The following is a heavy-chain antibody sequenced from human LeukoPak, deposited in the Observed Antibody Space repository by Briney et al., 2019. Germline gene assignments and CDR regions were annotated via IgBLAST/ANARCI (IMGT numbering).Heavy chain of an antibody. CDR2: ISGSGGST. D-gene: IGHD3-10*01. Sequence: QPGGSLRLSCAASGFTFSSYAMSWVRQAPGKGLEWVSAISGSGGSTYYADSVKGRFTISRDNSKNTLYLQMNSLRAEDTAVYYCAKITDMGFGETDAFDIWGQGTMVTVSS. CDR3: AKITDMGFGETDAFDI. CDR1: GFTFSSYA. J-gene: IGHJ3*02. V-gene: IGHV3-23*01.